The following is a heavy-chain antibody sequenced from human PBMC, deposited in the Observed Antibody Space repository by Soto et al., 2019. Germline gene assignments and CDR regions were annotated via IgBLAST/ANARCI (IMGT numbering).Heavy chain of an antibody. Sequence: GGSLRLSCASSVCTFSSYAMHWVRHSPGKGLEWVAVISYDGSNKYYADSVKGRFTISRDNSKNTLYLQMNSLRAEDTAVYYCAREVREGTRWLKSTRFEDWGQGTLVIVSS. D-gene: IGHD1-26*01. CDR3: AREVREGTRWLKSTRFED. CDR1: VCTFSSYA. CDR2: ISYDGSNK. V-gene: IGHV3-30-3*01. J-gene: IGHJ4*02.